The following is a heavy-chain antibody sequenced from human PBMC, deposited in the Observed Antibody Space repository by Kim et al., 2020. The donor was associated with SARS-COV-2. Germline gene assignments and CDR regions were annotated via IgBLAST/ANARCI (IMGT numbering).Heavy chain of an antibody. CDR2: IYYSGST. V-gene: IGHV4-39*01. J-gene: IGHJ2*01. CDR3: ARHLRNWYFDL. CDR1: GGSISSSDYY. Sequence: SETLYLTCSVSGGSISSSDYYWGWLSQPPGKGLEWIATIYYSGSTYYNPSLKGRVTISVDTSKKQFSLRLSSVTAADAAVYYCARHLRNWYFDLWGRGTLVTVSS.